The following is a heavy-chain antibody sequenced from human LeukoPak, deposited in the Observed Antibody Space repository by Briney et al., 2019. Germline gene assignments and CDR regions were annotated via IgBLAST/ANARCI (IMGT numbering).Heavy chain of an antibody. J-gene: IGHJ4*02. CDR1: GYTLTELS. Sequence: ASVKVSCKVSGYTLTELSMHWVRQAPGKGLEWMGCFDPEDGETIYAQKFQGRVTMTEDTSTDTAYMELSSLRSEDTAVYYCATGPYCSGGSCYPLFDYWGQGTLVTVSS. D-gene: IGHD2-15*01. CDR2: FDPEDGET. V-gene: IGHV1-24*01. CDR3: ATGPYCSGGSCYPLFDY.